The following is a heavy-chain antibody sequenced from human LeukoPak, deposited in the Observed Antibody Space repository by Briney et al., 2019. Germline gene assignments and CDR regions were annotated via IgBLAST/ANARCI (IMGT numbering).Heavy chain of an antibody. J-gene: IGHJ4*02. Sequence: ASVKVSCKASGYIFTGYYMHWVRQAPGQGLEWMGWINPNSGGTDYAQNFQGRVTMTRDTSTSTAYMELSRLRSDDTAVYYCARGRDSIGYYNFFFYWGQGTLVTVSS. D-gene: IGHD3-22*01. CDR3: ARGRDSIGYYNFFFY. CDR1: GYIFTGYY. CDR2: INPNSGGT. V-gene: IGHV1-2*02.